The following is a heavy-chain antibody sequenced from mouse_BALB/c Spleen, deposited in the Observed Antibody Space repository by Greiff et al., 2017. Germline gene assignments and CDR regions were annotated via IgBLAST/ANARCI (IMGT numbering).Heavy chain of an antibody. Sequence: EVKLQESGAELVKPGASVKLSCTASGFNIKDTYMHWVKQRPEQGLEWIGRIDPANGNTKYDPKFQGKATITADTSSNTAYLQLSSLTSEDTAVYYCALYGNYVGYYAMDYWGQGTSVTVSS. V-gene: IGHV14-3*02. CDR1: GFNIKDTY. J-gene: IGHJ4*01. CDR3: ALYGNYVGYYAMDY. CDR2: IDPANGNT. D-gene: IGHD2-1*01.